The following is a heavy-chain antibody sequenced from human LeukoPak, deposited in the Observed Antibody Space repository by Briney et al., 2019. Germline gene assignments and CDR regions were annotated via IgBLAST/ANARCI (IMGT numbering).Heavy chain of an antibody. J-gene: IGHJ4*02. CDR2: MNPNSGNT. CDR1: GYTFTSYD. CDR3: ARDRGGGFDLAFLDH. V-gene: IGHV1-8*01. Sequence: ASVKVSCKASGYTFTSYDINWVRQATGQGLEWMGWMNPNSGNTGYAQKFQGRVTMTRNTSISTAYMELSSLTSDDTAVYFCARDRGGGFDLAFLDHWGQGTLVTVSS. D-gene: IGHD5-12*01.